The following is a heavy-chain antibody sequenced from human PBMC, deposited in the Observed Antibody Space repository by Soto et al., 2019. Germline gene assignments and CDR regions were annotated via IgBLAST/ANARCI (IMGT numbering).Heavy chain of an antibody. Sequence: EVQLVESGGGLVQPGGSLRLSCAASGFTFSSYWMHWVRQAPGKGLVWVARINRDGSSTSYADSVKGRFTISRDNAKNTVYLQMNSLRAEDTAVYYCASTYMYSSCLYFYGMEVWAQGTTVSVSS. CDR2: INRDGSST. CDR1: GFTFSSYW. J-gene: IGHJ6*02. CDR3: ASTYMYSSCLYFYGMEV. D-gene: IGHD6-19*01. V-gene: IGHV3-74*01.